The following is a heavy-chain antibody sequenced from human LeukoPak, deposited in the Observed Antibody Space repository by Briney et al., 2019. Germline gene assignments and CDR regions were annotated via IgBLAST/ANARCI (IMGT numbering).Heavy chain of an antibody. CDR3: ARLPIRHRKDGSSSWDGYYYYHYGMDV. D-gene: IGHD6-13*01. CDR2: IYYSGST. V-gene: IGHV4-59*08. Sequence: PSETLSLTCTVSGGSISSYYWSWIRQPPGKGLEWIGYIYYSGSTNYNPSLKSRVTISVDTSKNQFSLKLSSVTAADTAVYYCARLPIRHRKDGSSSWDGYYYYHYGMDVWGQGTTVTVSS. J-gene: IGHJ6*02. CDR1: GGSISSYY.